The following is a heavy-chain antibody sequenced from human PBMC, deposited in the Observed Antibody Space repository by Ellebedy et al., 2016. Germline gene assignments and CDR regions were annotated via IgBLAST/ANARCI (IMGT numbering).Heavy chain of an antibody. Sequence: GGSLRLSXAASGFTFSSYWMSWVRQAPGKGLEWVANIKQDGSEKYYVDSVKGRFTISRDNAKNSLYLQMNSLRDEDTAVYYCARVKHDYYVPESSWYFDLWGRGTLVTVSS. CDR1: GFTFSSYW. J-gene: IGHJ2*01. CDR3: ARVKHDYYVPESSWYFDL. V-gene: IGHV3-7*01. D-gene: IGHD2/OR15-2a*01. CDR2: IKQDGSEK.